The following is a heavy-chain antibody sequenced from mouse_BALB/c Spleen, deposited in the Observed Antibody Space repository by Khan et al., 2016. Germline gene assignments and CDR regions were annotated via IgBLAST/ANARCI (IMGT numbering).Heavy chain of an antibody. D-gene: IGHD2-3*01. J-gene: IGHJ4*01. CDR2: IDPANGNT. Sequence: VQLQQSGAELVKPGASVKLSCTASGFNIKDTYMHWVKQRPEQGLEWIGRIDPANGNTKYDPKFQGKATITADTSSNTAYLQLSSLTSEDTAVYYWARSRGYDGYYGYAMDYWGQGTSVTVSS. CDR1: GFNIKDTY. V-gene: IGHV14-3*02. CDR3: ARSRGYDGYYGYAMDY.